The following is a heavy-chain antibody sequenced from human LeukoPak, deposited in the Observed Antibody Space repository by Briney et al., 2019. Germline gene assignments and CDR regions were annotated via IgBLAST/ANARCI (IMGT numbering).Heavy chain of an antibody. J-gene: IGHJ4*02. V-gene: IGHV3-66*01. CDR2: IYSGDTT. CDR1: GFIVSNNH. CDR3: ARERPGSRVLDY. Sequence: GGSLRLSCAASGFIVSNNHINWIRQAPGKGLEWVSIIYSGDTTYYSDSVKGRFILSSDNSKNMLYLQMNSLRVEDTAVYYCARERPGSRVLDYWGQGAVVTVSS. D-gene: IGHD3-10*01.